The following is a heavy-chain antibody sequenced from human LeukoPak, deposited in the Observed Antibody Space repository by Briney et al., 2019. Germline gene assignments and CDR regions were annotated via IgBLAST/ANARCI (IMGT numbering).Heavy chain of an antibody. V-gene: IGHV1-24*01. CDR1: GYTLTELS. CDR2: FDPEDGET. CDR3: ATPDFLRYSYDQPGGGFDY. D-gene: IGHD5-18*01. Sequence: ASVKVSCKVSGYTLTELSMHWVRQAPGKGLEWMGGFDPEDGETIYAQKFQARVTITDDSSPDTTYMELSSVRSAVRAVHYFATPDFLRYSYDQPGGGFDYWGQGTLVTVSS. J-gene: IGHJ4*02.